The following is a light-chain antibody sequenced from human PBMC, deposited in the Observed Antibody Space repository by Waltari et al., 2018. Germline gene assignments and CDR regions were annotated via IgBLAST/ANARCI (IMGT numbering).Light chain of an antibody. V-gene: IGLV6-57*02. J-gene: IGLJ2*01. CDR1: SGNIASHY. Sequence: NFVLTQPHSVSESPGKTVTIPCTGSSGNIASHYVQWYQQRPGSAPTTVIYEDNKRPSGVPDRFSGSIDTSSNSASLTISGLKAEDEADYYCQSYDSGIHHVILGGGTKLTVL. CDR3: QSYDSGIHHVI. CDR2: EDN.